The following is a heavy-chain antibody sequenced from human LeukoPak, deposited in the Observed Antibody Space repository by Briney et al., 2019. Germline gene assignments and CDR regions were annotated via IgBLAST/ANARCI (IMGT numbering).Heavy chain of an antibody. CDR2: IWYVGSNK. J-gene: IGHJ6*02. V-gene: IGHV3-33*01. D-gene: IGHD3-9*01. Sequence: GGALRLSCAASVFTFSSYVMHGVRQAPGKGLEWVAVIWYVGSNKYYADSVKGGVTISRDNSKNTLYLQMNSLRAEDTAVYYCARNPREPYYDILTGYYKSYYYYGMDVWGQGTTVTVSS. CDR3: ARNPREPYYDILTGYYKSYYYYGMDV. CDR1: VFTFSSYV.